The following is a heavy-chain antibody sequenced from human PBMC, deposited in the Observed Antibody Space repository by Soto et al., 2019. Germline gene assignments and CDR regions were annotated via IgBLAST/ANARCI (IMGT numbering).Heavy chain of an antibody. D-gene: IGHD2-8*01. Sequence: QVQLVQSGAEVKKPGASVKVSCKASGYTFTSYGISWVRQAPGQGLEWMGWISAYNGNTNYAQKFQGRVTMTTDTTTSRADRELRSRRSDDTAVKDGARGGKYCTKGGCSVYGRDGWGQGTTVTVSS. CDR1: GYTFTSYG. CDR3: ARGGKYCTKGGCSVYGRDG. J-gene: IGHJ6*02. CDR2: ISAYNGNT. V-gene: IGHV1-18*01.